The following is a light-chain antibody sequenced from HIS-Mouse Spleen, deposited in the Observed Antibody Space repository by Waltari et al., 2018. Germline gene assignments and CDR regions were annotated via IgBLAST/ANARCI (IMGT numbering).Light chain of an antibody. Sequence: SYELTQPPSVSVSPGQTARITCSGDALPKKYAYWYQQKSGQAPVLVIDEDSKRPSGIPESFSGSSSGTIATLTISGAQVEDEADYYCYSTDSSGNHRVFGGGTKLTVL. CDR1: ALPKKY. CDR3: YSTDSSGNHRV. V-gene: IGLV3-10*01. J-gene: IGLJ2*01. CDR2: EDS.